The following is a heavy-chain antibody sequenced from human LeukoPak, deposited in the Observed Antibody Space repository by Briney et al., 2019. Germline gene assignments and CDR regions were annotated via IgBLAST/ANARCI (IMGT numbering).Heavy chain of an antibody. CDR1: GFTFSTYW. Sequence: TGGSLRLSCVASGFTFSTYWMHWVRQAPGKGLVWVSRISYDGSSTNYADSVKGRFSISRDNAKNTVYLQMNSLRAEDTAVYYCAREAAVAGTYFDSWGQGTLVTVSS. J-gene: IGHJ4*02. V-gene: IGHV3-74*01. CDR2: ISYDGSST. CDR3: AREAAVAGTYFDS. D-gene: IGHD6-19*01.